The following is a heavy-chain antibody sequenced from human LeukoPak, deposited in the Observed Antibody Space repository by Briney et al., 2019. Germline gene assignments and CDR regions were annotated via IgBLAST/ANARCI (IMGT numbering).Heavy chain of an antibody. CDR1: GYSISSGYY. Sequence: PSETLSLTCTVSGYSISSGYYWDWIRQPPGKGLEWIGNIYHSRSTYYNPSLKSRVTISVDTSKNQFSLKLNSVTAADTAVYYCAKNSGYYHPYYIDHWGQGTLVTVSS. D-gene: IGHD3-22*01. CDR2: IYHSRST. J-gene: IGHJ4*02. V-gene: IGHV4-38-2*02. CDR3: AKNSGYYHPYYIDH.